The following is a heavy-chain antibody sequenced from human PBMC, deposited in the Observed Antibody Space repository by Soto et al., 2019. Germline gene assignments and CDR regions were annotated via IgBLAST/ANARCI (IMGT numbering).Heavy chain of an antibody. J-gene: IGHJ4*02. V-gene: IGHV3-23*01. CDR1: GFTFSSYA. Sequence: GGSLRLSCAASGFTFSSYAMSWVRQAPGKGLEWVSAISGSGGSTYYADSVKGRFTISRDNSRNTLYLQMNSLRAEDTAVYYCAKDVAGGYYGSGRYLHFDYWGQGTLVIVSS. CDR2: ISGSGGST. CDR3: AKDVAGGYYGSGRYLHFDY. D-gene: IGHD3-10*01.